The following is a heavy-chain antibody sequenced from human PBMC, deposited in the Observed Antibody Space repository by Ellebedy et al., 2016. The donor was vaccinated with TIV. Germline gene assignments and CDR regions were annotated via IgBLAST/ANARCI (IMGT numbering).Heavy chain of an antibody. J-gene: IGHJ4*02. CDR1: GFTFSSYA. Sequence: GESLKISCAASGFTFSSYAMSWVRQAPGKGLEWVSTISNTGGRTYYADSVEGRFTISRDNSKKTLYLQMNSLRAEDTDVYYCAKGRGGGSDSSAPRYYFDYWGLGTLVTVSS. CDR3: AKGRGGGSDSSAPRYYFDY. V-gene: IGHV3-23*01. CDR2: ISNTGGRT. D-gene: IGHD3-22*01.